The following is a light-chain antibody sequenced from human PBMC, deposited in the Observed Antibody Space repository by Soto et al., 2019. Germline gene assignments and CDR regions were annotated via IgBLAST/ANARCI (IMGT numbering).Light chain of an antibody. V-gene: IGLV2-14*03. CDR3: SSYTTCNIPQIV. CDR2: DVT. J-gene: IGLJ1*01. Sequence: QSALTQPASVSGSPGQSITISCTGXSSDVGGYNYVSWYQHHPGKAPKLIIYDVTNRPSGVSNPFSGSKSGNTASLTISGLRPEDEADYYCSSYTTCNIPQIVFGTGTKLTVL. CDR1: SSDVGGYNY.